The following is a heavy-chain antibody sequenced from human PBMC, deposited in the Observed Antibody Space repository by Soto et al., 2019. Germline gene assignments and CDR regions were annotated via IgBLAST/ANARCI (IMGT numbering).Heavy chain of an antibody. CDR3: ASSELHLGELSLYHVDDAFDI. D-gene: IGHD3-16*02. J-gene: IGHJ3*02. V-gene: IGHV4-61*08. CDR2: IYDSGST. CDR1: GDSVGTYGYF. Sequence: SDTLSLTCTVSGDSVGTYGYFWSWIRLPPGKGPEWIGCIYDSGSTNYNPSLKSRVTISLDTSKNQFSLKLSSVTAADTAVYYCASSELHLGELSLYHVDDAFDIWGQGTMVTVSS.